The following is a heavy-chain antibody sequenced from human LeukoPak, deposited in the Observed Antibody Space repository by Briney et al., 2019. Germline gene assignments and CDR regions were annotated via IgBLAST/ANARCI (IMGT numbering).Heavy chain of an antibody. CDR1: GLTFSSYS. V-gene: IGHV3-21*01. CDR2: ISSSSSYI. CDR3: ATLMTTVVTNFDAFDI. D-gene: IGHD4-23*01. Sequence: GGSLRLSCAASGLTFSSYSMNWVRQAPGKGLEWVSSISSSSSYIYYADSVKGRFTISRDNAKNSLYLQMNSLRAEDTAVYYCATLMTTVVTNFDAFDIWGQGTMVTVSS. J-gene: IGHJ3*02.